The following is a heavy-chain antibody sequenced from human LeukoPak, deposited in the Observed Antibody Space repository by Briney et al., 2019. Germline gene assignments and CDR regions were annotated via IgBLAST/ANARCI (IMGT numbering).Heavy chain of an antibody. CDR3: ARGLGGDQGYFDL. V-gene: IGHV3-9*01. D-gene: IGHD3-10*01. CDR2: ISWNSGSL. Sequence: PGRSLRLSCAASGFIFDDYAMPWVRQAPGKGLEWVSGISWNSGSLAYADSVKGRFTISRDNAKNSLYLQMNSLRTEDTALYYCARGLGGDQGYFDLWGRGTLATVSS. J-gene: IGHJ2*01. CDR1: GFIFDDYA.